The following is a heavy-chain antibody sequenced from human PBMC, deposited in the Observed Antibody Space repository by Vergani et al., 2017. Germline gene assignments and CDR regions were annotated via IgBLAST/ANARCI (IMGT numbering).Heavy chain of an antibody. D-gene: IGHD5-18*01. V-gene: IGHV3-33*06. Sequence: QVQLVESGGGVVQPGRSLRLSCAASGFTFSYYGMHWVRQAPGKGLEWVAVIWYDGSNKYYADSVKGRFTISRDNSKNTLYLQMNSLRAEDTAVYYCAKDEAGYRRLDYWGQGTLVTVSS. J-gene: IGHJ4*02. CDR2: IWYDGSNK. CDR1: GFTFSYYG. CDR3: AKDEAGYRRLDY.